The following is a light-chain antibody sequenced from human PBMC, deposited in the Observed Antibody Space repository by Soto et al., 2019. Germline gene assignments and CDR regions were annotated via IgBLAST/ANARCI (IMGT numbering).Light chain of an antibody. Sequence: QSALTQPASVSGSPGQSITISCTGTSSDVGGYNYVSWYQQHPGKAPKLMIYEVSNRPSGVSNRFSGSKSGNTASLTISGLQAEEEADYYCSSYTSSSTLGFGTGTKRTVL. J-gene: IGLJ1*01. CDR1: SSDVGGYNY. V-gene: IGLV2-14*01. CDR3: SSYTSSSTLG. CDR2: EVS.